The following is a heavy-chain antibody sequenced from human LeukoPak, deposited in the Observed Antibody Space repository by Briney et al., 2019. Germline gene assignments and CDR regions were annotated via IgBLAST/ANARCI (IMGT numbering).Heavy chain of an antibody. J-gene: IGHJ4*02. Sequence: PSETLSLTCTVSGGSISSYYWSWIRQPPGKGLEWIGYIYYSGSTNYNPSLKSRVTISVDTSKNRFSLKLSSVTAADTAVYYCARSPWQWRETRPYYFDYWGQGTLVTVSS. D-gene: IGHD6-19*01. V-gene: IGHV4-59*08. CDR2: IYYSGST. CDR3: ARSPWQWRETRPYYFDY. CDR1: GGSISSYY.